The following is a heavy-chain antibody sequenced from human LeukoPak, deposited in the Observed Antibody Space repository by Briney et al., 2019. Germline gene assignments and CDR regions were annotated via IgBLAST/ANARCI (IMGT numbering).Heavy chain of an antibody. CDR1: GGTFSGYA. D-gene: IGHD3-9*01. Sequence: GASVKVSCKASGGTFSGYAISWVRQAPGQGLEWMGGIIPIFGTANYAQKFQGRVTITTDESTSTAYMELSSLRSEDTAVYYCARGGHRYYDILTGYFFHSYFDYWGQGTLVTVSS. CDR3: ARGGHRYYDILTGYFFHSYFDY. CDR2: IIPIFGTA. J-gene: IGHJ4*02. V-gene: IGHV1-69*05.